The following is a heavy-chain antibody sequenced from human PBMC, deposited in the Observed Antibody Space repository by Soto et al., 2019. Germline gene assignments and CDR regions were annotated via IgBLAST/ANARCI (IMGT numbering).Heavy chain of an antibody. V-gene: IGHV3-30*03. CDR1: GFTFSSYG. CDR3: AVGYSSSWGMGY. J-gene: IGHJ4*02. CDR2: ISYDGSNK. Sequence: QVQLVESGGGVVQPGRSLRLSCAASGFTFSSYGMHWVRQAPGKGLEWVAVISYDGSNKYYADSVKGRFTISRDNSKNTLYLQMNSLRAEDTAVYYCAVGYSSSWGMGYWGQGTLVTVSS. D-gene: IGHD6-13*01.